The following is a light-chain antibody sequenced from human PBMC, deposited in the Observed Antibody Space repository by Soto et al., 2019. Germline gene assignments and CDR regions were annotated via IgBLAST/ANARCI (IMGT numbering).Light chain of an antibody. V-gene: IGKV1-39*01. CDR2: GAS. J-gene: IGKJ5*01. CDR1: HPISNY. CDR3: QQTYATPIT. Sequence: DIQMTQSPSSLSASVGDRVTITCRASHPISNYLNWYQHRPGKAPKLLIYGASTLQSGVPSRFSGSESWTDFTLTITSLQPEDCATYYCQQTYATPITFGQGTRLEIK.